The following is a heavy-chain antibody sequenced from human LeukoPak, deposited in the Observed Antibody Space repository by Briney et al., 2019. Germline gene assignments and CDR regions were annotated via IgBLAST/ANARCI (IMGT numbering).Heavy chain of an antibody. D-gene: IGHD3-10*02. J-gene: IGHJ6*04. Sequence: GGSLRLSCAASGFTFSSYSMNWVRQAPGKGLEWVSYISTSTSTIYYADSVKGRFTISRDNAKNSLYLQMNSLRAEDTAVYYCAELGITMIGGVWGKGTTVTISS. CDR2: ISTSTSTI. V-gene: IGHV3-48*04. CDR1: GFTFSSYS. CDR3: AELGITMIGGV.